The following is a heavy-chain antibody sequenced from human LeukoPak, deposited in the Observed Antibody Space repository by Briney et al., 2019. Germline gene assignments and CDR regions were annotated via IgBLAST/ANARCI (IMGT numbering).Heavy chain of an antibody. V-gene: IGHV3-23*01. CDR3: AKDRYCSGGSCYFPDY. CDR1: GFTFSSYA. CDR2: ISGSGGST. Sequence: GGSLRLSCAASGFTFSSYAMSWVRQAPGKGLEWVSVISGSGGSTYYADSLKGRFTIYRDNSKNTLYLQMNSLRAEDTAVYYCAKDRYCSGGSCYFPDYWGQGALVTVAS. J-gene: IGHJ4*02. D-gene: IGHD2-15*01.